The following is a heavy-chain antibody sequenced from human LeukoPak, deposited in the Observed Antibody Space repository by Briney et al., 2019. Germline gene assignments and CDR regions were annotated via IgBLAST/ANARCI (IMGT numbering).Heavy chain of an antibody. CDR1: GFTFSSYA. D-gene: IGHD3-22*01. Sequence: PGGSLRLSCAASGFTFSSYAMSWVRQAPGKGLEWVSAISGSGGSTYYADSVKGRFTISRDNSKNTLSQEMNSLRPEDTAVYYCARGPPMYSYGSSAYHYDYFDYWCQGTLVTVSS. V-gene: IGHV3-23*01. CDR3: ARGPPMYSYGSSAYHYDYFDY. J-gene: IGHJ4*02. CDR2: ISGSGGST.